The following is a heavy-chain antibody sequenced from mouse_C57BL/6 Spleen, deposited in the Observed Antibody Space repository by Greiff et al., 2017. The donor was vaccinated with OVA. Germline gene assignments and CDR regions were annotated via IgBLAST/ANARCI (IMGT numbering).Heavy chain of an antibody. V-gene: IGHV1-64*01. J-gene: IGHJ3*01. CDR2: IHPNSGST. CDR1: GYTFTSYW. CDR3: ARKGLTGTAFAY. Sequence: QVQLQQPGAELVKPGASVKLSCKASGYTFTSYWMHWVKQRPGQGLEWIGMIHPNSGSTNYNEKFKSKATLTVDKSSSTAYMQLSSLTSEDSAVYYCARKGLTGTAFAYWGQGTLVTVSA. D-gene: IGHD4-1*01.